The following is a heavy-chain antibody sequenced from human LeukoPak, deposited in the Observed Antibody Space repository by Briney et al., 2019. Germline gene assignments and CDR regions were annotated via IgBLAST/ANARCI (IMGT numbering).Heavy chain of an antibody. V-gene: IGHV1-69*01. CDR2: IIPIFGTA. D-gene: IGHD2-2*02. Sequence: GSSVKVSCKASGGTFSSYAISWVRQAPGQGLEWMGGIIPIFGTANYAQKFQGRVTITADESTSTAYMELSSLRSEDTAVYYCARGVIVVVPAAIQPNWFDPWGQGTLVTVSS. J-gene: IGHJ5*02. CDR3: ARGVIVVVPAAIQPNWFDP. CDR1: GGTFSSYA.